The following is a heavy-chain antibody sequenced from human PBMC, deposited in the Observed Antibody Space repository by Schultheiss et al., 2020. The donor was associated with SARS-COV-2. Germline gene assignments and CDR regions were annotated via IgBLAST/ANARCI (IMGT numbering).Heavy chain of an antibody. CDR1: GFTFSNAW. J-gene: IGHJ4*02. CDR2: IWYDGSNK. Sequence: GESLKISCAASGFTFSNAWMNWVRQAPGKGLEWVAVIWYDGSNKYYADSVKGRFTISRDNSKDTLYLQMNSMRDEDTAVYYCARGQQWLAKDFDYWGQGTLVTVSS. CDR3: ARGQQWLAKDFDY. D-gene: IGHD6-19*01. V-gene: IGHV3-33*08.